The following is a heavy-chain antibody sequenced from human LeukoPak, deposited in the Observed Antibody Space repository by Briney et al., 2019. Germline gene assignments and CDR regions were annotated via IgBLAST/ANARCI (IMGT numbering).Heavy chain of an antibody. V-gene: IGHV4-39*01. D-gene: IGHD3-16*01. CDR3: ARGNYEYVWGGIDD. Sequence: SETLSLTCTVSGGSISSSSYYWGWIRQPPGKVLEWIGSIYYSGSTYYNPSLKSRVTISVDTSKNQFSLKLSSVTAADTAVYYCARGNYEYVWGGIDDWGQGTLVTVSS. CDR2: IYYSGST. CDR1: GGSISSSSYY. J-gene: IGHJ4*02.